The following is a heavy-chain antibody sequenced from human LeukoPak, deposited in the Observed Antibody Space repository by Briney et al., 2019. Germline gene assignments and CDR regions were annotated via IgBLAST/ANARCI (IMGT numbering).Heavy chain of an antibody. Sequence: SETLSLTCTVSGGSISSYYWSWIRQPPGKGLEWIGYIYYSGSTYYNPSLKSRVTISVDTSKNQFSLKLSSVTAADTAVYYCARAGDGYGDAFDIWGQGTMSPSLQ. V-gene: IGHV4-59*08. J-gene: IGHJ3*02. CDR3: ARAGDGYGDAFDI. D-gene: IGHD5-24*01. CDR2: IYYSGST. CDR1: GGSISSYY.